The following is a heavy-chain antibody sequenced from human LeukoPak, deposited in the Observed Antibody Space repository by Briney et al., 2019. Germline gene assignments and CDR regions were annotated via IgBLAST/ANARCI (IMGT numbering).Heavy chain of an antibody. CDR2: INPNSGGT. J-gene: IGHJ3*02. D-gene: IGHD3-10*01. CDR1: GYNFTGYY. CDR3: ARGGYGSGAPLDAFDI. Sequence: ASVKVSCKASGYNFTGYYLHWVRQAPGQGLEWMGWINPNSGGTNYAQKFQGRVTMTRDTSISTAYMELSRLRSDDTAVYYCARGGYGSGAPLDAFDIWGQGTMVTVSS. V-gene: IGHV1-2*02.